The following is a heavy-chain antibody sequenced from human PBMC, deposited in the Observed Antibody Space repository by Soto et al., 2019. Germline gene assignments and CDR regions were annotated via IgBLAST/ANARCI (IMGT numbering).Heavy chain of an antibody. CDR1: GFTFSTYW. V-gene: IGHV3-7*01. CDR2: IKEDGSEK. Sequence: GGSLRLSCAASGFTFSTYWMTWVRQAPGKGLEWVANIKEDGSEKYYVDSVKGRFTISRDNAKSTLYLQMDSLRGEDTAVYYCAREIRFLEWSSYYFDDWGQGTRVTVAS. D-gene: IGHD3-3*01. J-gene: IGHJ4*02. CDR3: AREIRFLEWSSYYFDD.